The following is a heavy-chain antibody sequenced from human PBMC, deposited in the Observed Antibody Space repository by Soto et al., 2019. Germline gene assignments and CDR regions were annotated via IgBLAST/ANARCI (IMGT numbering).Heavy chain of an antibody. D-gene: IGHD3-10*01. J-gene: IGHJ3*02. Sequence: QVQLVESGGGVVQPGRSLRLSCAASGFTFSSYDIHWVRQAPGKGLEWVALISYDGNNKYYAASVKGRFTISRDNSKNTLYLQMNSLRAEDTAVYYCAKLITMVRGVIMDAFDIWGQGTMVTVSS. CDR2: ISYDGNNK. CDR1: GFTFSSYD. CDR3: AKLITMVRGVIMDAFDI. V-gene: IGHV3-30*18.